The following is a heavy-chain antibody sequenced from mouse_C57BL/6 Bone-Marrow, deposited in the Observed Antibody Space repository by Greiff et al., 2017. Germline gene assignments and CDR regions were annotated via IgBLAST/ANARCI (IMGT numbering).Heavy chain of an antibody. CDR2: IYPGNSDT. CDR1: GYTFTSYW. CDR3: TRSEAY. J-gene: IGHJ2*01. Sequence: EVKLVESGTVLARPGASVKMSCKTSGYTFTSYWLHWVKQRPGQGLAWIGAIYPGNSDTSYNQKFKGKAKLTAGTAASTASMELSSLTEVDSAVYYSTRSEAYWGQGTTLTVSS. V-gene: IGHV1-5*01.